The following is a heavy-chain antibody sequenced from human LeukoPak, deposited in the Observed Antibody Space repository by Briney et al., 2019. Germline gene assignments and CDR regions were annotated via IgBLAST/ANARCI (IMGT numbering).Heavy chain of an antibody. Sequence: ASVTVSWKGSGYTFTSYYMHWVRQAPGQGLECMGIINPSGGSTSYAQKFHGRVTMSRDMSTSTFYMELSSLRSEDTAVYYCARDTNGAAAGPDYWGQGTLVTVYS. J-gene: IGHJ4*02. CDR1: GYTFTSYY. V-gene: IGHV1-46*01. D-gene: IGHD6-13*01. CDR2: INPSGGST. CDR3: ARDTNGAAAGPDY.